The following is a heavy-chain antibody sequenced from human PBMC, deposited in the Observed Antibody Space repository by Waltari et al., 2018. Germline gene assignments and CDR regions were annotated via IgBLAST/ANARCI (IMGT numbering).Heavy chain of an antibody. V-gene: IGHV4-39*01. J-gene: IGHJ3*01. D-gene: IGHD5-12*01. CDR2: VSYSGTT. CDR3: ATYIGASVGTAAFDV. CDR1: GVSITSTRHY. Sequence: QLQLQESGPRLVRPSETLSLICRVSGVSITSTRHYWAWIRQSPGQGREWIGTVSYSGTTYIRPSLKSRVSVSRDTSKNQVSLILGSVTAADMAVYYCATYIGASVGTAAFDVWGQGTMVTVSS.